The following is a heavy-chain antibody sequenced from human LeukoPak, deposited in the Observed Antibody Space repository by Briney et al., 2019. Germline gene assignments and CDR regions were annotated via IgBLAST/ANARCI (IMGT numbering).Heavy chain of an antibody. CDR3: ARLVQKRGYGSGSYFDY. CDR1: Y. J-gene: IGHJ4*02. CDR2: IYYSGST. D-gene: IGHD3-10*01. Sequence: YMNWVRQAPGKGLEWIGYIYYSGSTYYNPSLKSRVTISVDTSKNQFSLKLSSVTAADTAVYYCARLVQKRGYGSGSYFDYWGQGTLVTVSS. V-gene: IGHV4-30-4*08.